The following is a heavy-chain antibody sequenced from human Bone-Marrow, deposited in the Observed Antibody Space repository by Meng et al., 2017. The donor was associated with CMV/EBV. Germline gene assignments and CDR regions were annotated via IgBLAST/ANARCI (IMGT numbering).Heavy chain of an antibody. CDR1: GGSFSRYV. V-gene: IGHV1-69*10. Sequence: SVKVSCKASGGSFSRYVISWVRQAPGQGPEWMGGIIPILGITNYAQKFQGRLTITADKSTTTGYMEWSSLRAEDTAVYYCVFSEEYYHFRSGPDWYYHYGMDVWGQGPTVTVSS. J-gene: IGHJ6*02. D-gene: IGHD3-3*01. CDR2: IIPILGIT. CDR3: VFSEEYYHFRSGPDWYYHYGMDV.